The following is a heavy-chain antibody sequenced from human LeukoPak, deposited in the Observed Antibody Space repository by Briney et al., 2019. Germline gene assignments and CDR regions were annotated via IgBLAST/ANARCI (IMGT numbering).Heavy chain of an antibody. CDR3: VGRSLYGRSWPFEY. CDR2: IYHDRTT. D-gene: IGHD3-10*01. CDR1: GDSISSSKW. J-gene: IGHJ4*02. Sequence: SETLSLTCNVSGDSISSSKWWSWVRQAPGEGLEWIGEIYHDRTTSLNPSLRSRLTISVDKSASQFFLNLNSVTGTDTAVYYCVGRSLYGRSWPFEYWGQGALVTVSS. V-gene: IGHV4-4*02.